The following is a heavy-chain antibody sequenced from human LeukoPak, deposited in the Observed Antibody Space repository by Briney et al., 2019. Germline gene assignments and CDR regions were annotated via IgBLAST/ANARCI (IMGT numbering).Heavy chain of an antibody. CDR3: AKNYYDSSGYYLRAFDY. Sequence: GGSLRLSCAASGFTFSSYGMHWVRQAPGKGLEWLGVISYDGSNKYYADSVKGRFTISRDNSKNTLYLQMNSLRAEDTAVYYCAKNYYDSSGYYLRAFDYWGQGTLVTVSS. CDR2: ISYDGSNK. CDR1: GFTFSSYG. V-gene: IGHV3-30*18. J-gene: IGHJ4*02. D-gene: IGHD3-22*01.